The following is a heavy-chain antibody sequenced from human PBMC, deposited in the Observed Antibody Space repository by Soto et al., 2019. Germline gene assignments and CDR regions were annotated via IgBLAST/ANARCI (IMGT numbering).Heavy chain of an antibody. J-gene: IGHJ4*02. CDR3: ASQYRGIVVVVAATDY. D-gene: IGHD2-15*01. Sequence: SETLSLTCTVSGGSISSSSYYWGWIRQPPGKGLEWIGSIYYSGSTYYNPSLKSRVTISVDTSKNQFSLKLSSVTAADTAVYYCASQYRGIVVVVAATDYWGQGNLVTVSS. CDR1: GGSISSSSYY. V-gene: IGHV4-39*01. CDR2: IYYSGST.